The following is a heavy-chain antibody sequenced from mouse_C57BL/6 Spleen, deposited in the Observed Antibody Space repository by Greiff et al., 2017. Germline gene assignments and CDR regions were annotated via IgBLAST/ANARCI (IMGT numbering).Heavy chain of an antibody. CDR1: GYSITSGYY. Sequence: EVKLQESGPGLVKPSQSLSLTCSVTGYSITSGYYWNWIRQFPGNKLEWMGYISYDGSNNYNPSLKNRIPITRDTSKNQFFLKLNSVTTEDTATYYCAREGGYSNYEDYWGQGTTLTVSS. J-gene: IGHJ2*01. V-gene: IGHV3-6*01. D-gene: IGHD2-5*01. CDR3: AREGGYSNYEDY. CDR2: ISYDGSN.